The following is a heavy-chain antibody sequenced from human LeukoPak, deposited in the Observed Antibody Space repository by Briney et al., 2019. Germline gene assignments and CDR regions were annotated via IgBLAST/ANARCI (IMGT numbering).Heavy chain of an antibody. Sequence: GSSVKVSCKASGGTFSSFAINWVRQAPGQGLEWMGGIMSTFGITNYAQKLQGRVTITADKSTSTAYMELSSLRSEDTAVYYCARELWFGESDVDRFYYMDVWGKGTTVTVSS. CDR3: ARELWFGESDVDRFYYMDV. CDR1: GGTFSSFA. CDR2: IMSTFGIT. V-gene: IGHV1-69*17. J-gene: IGHJ6*03. D-gene: IGHD3-10*01.